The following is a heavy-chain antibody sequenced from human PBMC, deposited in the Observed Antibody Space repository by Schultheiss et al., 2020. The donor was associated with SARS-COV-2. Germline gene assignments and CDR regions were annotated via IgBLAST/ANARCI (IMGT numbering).Heavy chain of an antibody. CDR1: GFTFSSYA. CDR2: ISSSSSYI. V-gene: IGHV3-21*01. Sequence: GESLKISCAASGFTFSSYAMSWVRQAPGKGLEWVSSISSSSSYIYYADSVKGRFTISRDNAKNSLYLQMNSLRAEDTAVYYCARDQGYCSSTSCYSGAFDIWGQGTMVTVSS. J-gene: IGHJ3*02. CDR3: ARDQGYCSSTSCYSGAFDI. D-gene: IGHD2-2*02.